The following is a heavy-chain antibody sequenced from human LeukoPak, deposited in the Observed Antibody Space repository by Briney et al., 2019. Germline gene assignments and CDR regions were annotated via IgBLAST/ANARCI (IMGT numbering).Heavy chain of an antibody. D-gene: IGHD3-16*01. V-gene: IGHV3-21*01. CDR2: ISSSSSYI. CDR1: GFTFSSYS. Sequence: GGSLRLSCAASGFTFSSYSMNWVRQAPGKGLEWVSSISSSSSYIYYADSVKDRFTISRDNAKNSLYLQMNSLRAEDTAVYYCARGRMITFGGVITWGQGTLVTVSS. CDR3: ARGRMITFGGVIT. J-gene: IGHJ5*02.